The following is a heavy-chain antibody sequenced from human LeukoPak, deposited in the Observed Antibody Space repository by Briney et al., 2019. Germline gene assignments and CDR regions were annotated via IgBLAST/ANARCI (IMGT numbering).Heavy chain of an antibody. CDR2: INPNSGGT. D-gene: IGHD6-13*01. CDR1: GYTFTGYY. J-gene: IGHJ4*02. CDR3: ARESAIPAAGRIDQSFDY. V-gene: IGHV1-2*02. Sequence: ASVKVSCKASGYTFTGYYMHWVRQAPGQGLEWMGWINPNSGGTNYAQKFQGRVTMTRDTSISTAYMGLSRLRSDDTAVYYCARESAIPAAGRIDQSFDYWGQGTLVTVSS.